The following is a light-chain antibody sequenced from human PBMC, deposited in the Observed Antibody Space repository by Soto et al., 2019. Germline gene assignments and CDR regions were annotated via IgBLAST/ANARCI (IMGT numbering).Light chain of an antibody. CDR2: EVS. CDR1: SSDVGGYNY. Sequence: VLTQPPSASGSPGQSVTISCIGTSSDVGGYNYVSWYQQHPGKAPKLMIYEVSKRPSGVPDRFSGSKSGNTASLTVSGLQAEDEADYYCSSYAASNNLGVFGGGTKVTV. CDR3: SSYAASNNLGV. V-gene: IGLV2-8*01. J-gene: IGLJ2*01.